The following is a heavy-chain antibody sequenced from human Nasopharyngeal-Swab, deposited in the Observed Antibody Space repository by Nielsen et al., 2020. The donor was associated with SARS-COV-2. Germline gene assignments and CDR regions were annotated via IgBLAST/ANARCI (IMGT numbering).Heavy chain of an antibody. D-gene: IGHD2-8*01. CDR3: ATNTRIVPAGAFDI. CDR2: INHSGST. CDR1: GGSFSGYY. Sequence: SETLSLTCAVYGGSFSGYYWGWIRQPPGKGLEWIGEINHSGSTNYNPSLKSRVTISVDTSKNQFSLKPSSVTAADTAVYYCATNTRIVPAGAFDIWGQGTMVTVSS. V-gene: IGHV4-34*01. J-gene: IGHJ3*02.